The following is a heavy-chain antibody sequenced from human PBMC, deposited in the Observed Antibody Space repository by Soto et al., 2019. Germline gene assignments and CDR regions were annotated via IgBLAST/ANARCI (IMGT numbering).Heavy chain of an antibody. V-gene: IGHV1-69*01. CDR3: ARALRGYSYGAAYYFDY. Sequence: QVQLVQSGAEVKKPGSSVKVSCKASGGTFSSYAISWVRQAPGQGLEWMGGIIPIFGTATYAQKFQGRVTISADESTSTAYMELSSLRSEDTAVYYCARALRGYSYGAAYYFDYWGQGTLVTVSS. D-gene: IGHD5-18*01. J-gene: IGHJ4*02. CDR2: IIPIFGTA. CDR1: GGTFSSYA.